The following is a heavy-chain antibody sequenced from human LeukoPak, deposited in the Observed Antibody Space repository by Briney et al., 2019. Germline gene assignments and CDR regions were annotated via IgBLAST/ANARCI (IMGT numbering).Heavy chain of an antibody. CDR1: GFTFSSYA. J-gene: IGHJ6*03. Sequence: PGGSLRLSCAASGFTFSSYAMSWVRQAPGKGLEWVSAISGSGGSTYYADSVKGRFTISRDNSKNTLYLQMNSLRAEDTAVYYCAKEGRSSSSGDYYYYMDVWGKGTTVTVSS. V-gene: IGHV3-23*01. CDR3: AKEGRSSSSGDYYYYMDV. CDR2: ISGSGGST. D-gene: IGHD6-6*01.